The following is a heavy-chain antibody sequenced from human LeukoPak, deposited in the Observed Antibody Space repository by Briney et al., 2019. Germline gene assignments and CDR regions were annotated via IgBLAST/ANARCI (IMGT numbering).Heavy chain of an antibody. J-gene: IGHJ5*02. CDR1: GFTFSSYS. CDR2: ISSSSSYI. V-gene: IGHV3-21*01. CDR3: ASFPIAVAGS. D-gene: IGHD6-19*01. Sequence: GGSLRLSCAASGFTFSSYSMDWVRQAPGKGLEWVSSISSSSSYIYYADSVKGRFTIPRDNAKSSLYLQMNSLRAEDTAVYYCASFPIAVAGSWGQGTLVTVSS.